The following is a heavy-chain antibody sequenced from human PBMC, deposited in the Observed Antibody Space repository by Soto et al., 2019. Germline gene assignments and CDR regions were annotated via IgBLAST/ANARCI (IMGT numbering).Heavy chain of an antibody. Sequence: RLADATSGVPCSEYASSCLRQAYGKGMEWVSSIRGGGLITYYADSVRGRFTISRDNSRNTLYLQINSLRAEDTGDYYCATVQAYDGDSGTDNWSDSWGHRSLVTVTS. CDR3: ATVQAYDGDSGTDNWSDS. J-gene: IGHJ5*01. CDR1: GVPCSEYA. V-gene: IGHV3-23*01. D-gene: IGHD2-2*01. CDR2: IRGGGLIT.